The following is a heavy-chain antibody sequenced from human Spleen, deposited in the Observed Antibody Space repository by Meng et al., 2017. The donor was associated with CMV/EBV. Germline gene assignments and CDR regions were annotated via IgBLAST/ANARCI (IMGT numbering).Heavy chain of an antibody. CDR1: GFIFSDYY. D-gene: IGHD5-18*01. J-gene: IGHJ5*02. Sequence: GESLKISCAASGFIFSDYYMTWIRQAPGKGLEWLSYIGRTGDNIYYADSVKGRFTISRDNAKNSLYLQMNSLRADDTAVYYCAREIQLWSDWFDPWGQGTLVTVS. CDR2: IGRTGDNI. CDR3: AREIQLWSDWFDP. V-gene: IGHV3-11*04.